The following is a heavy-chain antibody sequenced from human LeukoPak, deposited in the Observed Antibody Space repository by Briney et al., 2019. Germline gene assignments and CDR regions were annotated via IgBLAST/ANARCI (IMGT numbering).Heavy chain of an antibody. J-gene: IGHJ4*02. CDR2: AYYRGST. CDR3: ARDRTKHTVTTHFDL. Sequence: SETLSLTCTVSGDSISSNSNYWGWIRQPPGKGLEWIGSAYYRGSTDYNPSIKSRVTISVDTSKNQLSLRLDSVTAADTAVYYCARDRTKHTVTTHFDLWGQGSLVVVSS. CDR1: GDSISSNSNY. D-gene: IGHD4-17*01. V-gene: IGHV4-39*07.